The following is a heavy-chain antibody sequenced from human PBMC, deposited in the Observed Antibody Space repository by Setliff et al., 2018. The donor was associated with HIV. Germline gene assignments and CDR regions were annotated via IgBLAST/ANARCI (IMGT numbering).Heavy chain of an antibody. CDR1: GYTFTSYT. V-gene: IGHV1-3*01. D-gene: IGHD5-12*01. CDR3: ARDPDSGYDSGAFDI. J-gene: IGHJ3*02. CDR2: INAGNANT. Sequence: ASVKVSCKASGYTFTSYTIHWVRQAPGQRLEWMGWINAGNANTKYSQKFQGRVTITRDISASTAYMELISLRSEDTAVYYCARDPDSGYDSGAFDIWGQGTMVTVS.